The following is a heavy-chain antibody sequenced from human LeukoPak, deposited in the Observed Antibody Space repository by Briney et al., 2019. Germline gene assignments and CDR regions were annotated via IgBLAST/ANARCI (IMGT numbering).Heavy chain of an antibody. D-gene: IGHD4-23*01. J-gene: IGHJ5*02. CDR1: GEPLSTYY. CDR3: ARDGGSNNYWFDP. V-gene: IGHV4-34*01. Sequence: TSETLSLTCAIYGEPLSTYYGIWIRQPPGKGLEWIGEINQSGRTNYNPSLKSRVTISVDTSKNQFSLKLKSVTAADTAVYYCARDGGSNNYWFDPWGQGMLVSVSS. CDR2: INQSGRT.